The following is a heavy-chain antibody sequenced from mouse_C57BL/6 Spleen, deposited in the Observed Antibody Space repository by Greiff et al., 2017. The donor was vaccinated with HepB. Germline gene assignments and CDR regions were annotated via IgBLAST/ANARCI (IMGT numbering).Heavy chain of an antibody. CDR2: INPNNGGT. Sequence: DVKLQQSGPELVKPGASVKISCKASGYTFTDYYMNWVKQSHGKSLEWIGDINPNNGGTSYNQKFKGKATLTVDKSSSTAYMELRSLTSEDSAVYYCATITTVVAYYFDYWGQGTTLTVSS. J-gene: IGHJ2*01. V-gene: IGHV1-26*01. CDR1: GYTFTDYY. CDR3: ATITTVVAYYFDY. D-gene: IGHD1-1*01.